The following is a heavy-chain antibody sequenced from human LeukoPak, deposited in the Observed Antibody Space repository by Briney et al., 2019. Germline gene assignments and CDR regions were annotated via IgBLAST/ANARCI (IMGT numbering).Heavy chain of an antibody. CDR1: GGSISSYY. Sequence: SETLSLTCTVSGGSISSYYWSWIRQPPGKGLGWIGYIYYSGNTNYNPSLKSRVTISVDTSKNQFSLKLSSVTAADTAVYYCARDYMVRGVISHNWFDPWGQGTLVTVSS. CDR3: ARDYMVRGVISHNWFDP. CDR2: IYYSGNT. V-gene: IGHV4-59*01. D-gene: IGHD3-10*01. J-gene: IGHJ5*02.